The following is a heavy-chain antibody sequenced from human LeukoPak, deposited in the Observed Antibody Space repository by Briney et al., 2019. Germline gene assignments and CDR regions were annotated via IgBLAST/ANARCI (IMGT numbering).Heavy chain of an antibody. Sequence: GGSLRLSCAASGFTFSSYAMHWVRQAPGQGLEWVAVISYDGSNKYYADSVKGRFTISRDNSKNTLYLQMNSLRAEDTAVYYCARDPEDYGEEQYYFDYWGQGTLVTVSS. CDR1: GFTFSSYA. J-gene: IGHJ4*02. D-gene: IGHD4-17*01. CDR2: ISYDGSNK. V-gene: IGHV3-30*04. CDR3: ARDPEDYGEEQYYFDY.